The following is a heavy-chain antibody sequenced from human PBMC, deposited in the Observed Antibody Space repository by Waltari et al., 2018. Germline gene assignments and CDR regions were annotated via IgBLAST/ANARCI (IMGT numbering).Heavy chain of an antibody. CDR2: ITDDGGGT. V-gene: IGHV3-23*01. J-gene: IGHJ4*02. CDR1: GFTFSNYA. D-gene: IGHD6-6*01. Sequence: EMQLLESGGGLVQPGGSLRLSCAASGFTFSNYAMSWVRQPPGKGLEWVSAITDDGGGTYHADSVKGRFTISRDNSKNTLYLQMNSLRDEDTAIYYCAKGSRAARPYYFDYWGQGALVTVSS. CDR3: AKGSRAARPYYFDY.